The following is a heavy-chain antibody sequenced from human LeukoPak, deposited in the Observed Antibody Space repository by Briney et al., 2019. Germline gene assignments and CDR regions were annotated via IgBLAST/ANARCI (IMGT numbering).Heavy chain of an antibody. CDR3: ARGEEILWFGEYPFYFDY. J-gene: IGHJ4*02. Sequence: GASVKVSCKASGYTFTSYGINWVRQATGQGLEWMGWMNPNSGNTGYAQKFQGRVTMTRNTSISTAYMELSSLRSEDTAVYYCARGEEILWFGEYPFYFDYWGQGTLVTVSS. D-gene: IGHD3-10*01. V-gene: IGHV1-8*02. CDR2: MNPNSGNT. CDR1: GYTFTSYG.